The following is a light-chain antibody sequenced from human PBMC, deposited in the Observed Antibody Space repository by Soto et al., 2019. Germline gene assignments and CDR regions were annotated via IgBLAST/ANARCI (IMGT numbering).Light chain of an antibody. CDR1: SSNIGSNT. Sequence: QLVLTQPPSVSGNAGQRVTISCSGSSSNIGSNTVNWYQQVPGTAPKLLIYSTDQRPSGVPDRFSASKSGTSASLAISGPQSEDEAAYYCAAWDDSLTGPVFGGGTKLTVL. V-gene: IGLV1-44*01. J-gene: IGLJ2*01. CDR3: AAWDDSLTGPV. CDR2: STD.